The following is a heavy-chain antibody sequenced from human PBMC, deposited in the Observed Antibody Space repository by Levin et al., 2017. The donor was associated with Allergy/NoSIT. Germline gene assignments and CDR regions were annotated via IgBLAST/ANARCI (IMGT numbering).Heavy chain of an antibody. CDR1: GFIFKNYA. V-gene: IGHV3-23*01. CDR3: AKEDSGGCSGYES. D-gene: IGHD2-15*01. J-gene: IGHJ4*02. CDR2: ISGRGIGT. Sequence: PGESLKISCTASGFIFKNYAMSWVRQAPGKSLEWVSSISGRGIGTYYPDSLKGRFTISRDNSKNLVYLQLNGLTAEDTATYYCAKEDSGGCSGYESWGQGTLVTVSS.